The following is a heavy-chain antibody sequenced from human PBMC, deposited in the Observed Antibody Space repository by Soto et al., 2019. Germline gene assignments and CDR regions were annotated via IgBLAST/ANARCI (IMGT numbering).Heavy chain of an antibody. CDR3: ARRSSSPNQLYYYGMDV. Sequence: GASVKVSCKASGGTFSSYAISWVRQAPGQGLECMGGIIPIFGTANYAQKFQGRVTITADESTSTAYMELSSLRSEDTAVYYCARRSSSPNQLYYYGMDVWGQGTTVTVSS. V-gene: IGHV1-69*13. D-gene: IGHD6-6*01. CDR1: GGTFSSYA. J-gene: IGHJ6*02. CDR2: IIPIFGTA.